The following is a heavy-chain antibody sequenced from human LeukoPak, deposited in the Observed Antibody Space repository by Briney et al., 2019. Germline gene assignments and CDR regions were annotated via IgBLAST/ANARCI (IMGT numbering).Heavy chain of an antibody. D-gene: IGHD4-17*01. V-gene: IGHV1-69*13. CDR1: GGTFSRYA. J-gene: IGHJ3*01. CDR2: IIPIFGTI. CDR3: ARDGADDYGDYGNAFDV. Sequence: PVKVSCKAYGGTFSRYAISWVRQAPGQGLEWMGGIIPIFGTINYAQKFQDRVTINADESTSTVYMELSSLRSEDTAVYYCARDGADDYGDYGNAFDVWGQGTMVTVSS.